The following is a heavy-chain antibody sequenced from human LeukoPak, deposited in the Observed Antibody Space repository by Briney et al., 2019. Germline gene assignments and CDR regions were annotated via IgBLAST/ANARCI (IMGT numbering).Heavy chain of an antibody. D-gene: IGHD5-24*01. CDR3: AREEMATAPPLLGTNWFDP. Sequence: GASVKVSCKASGYTFTGYYMHWVRQAPGQGLEWMGWINPNSGGTNYAQKFQGRVTMTRDTSISTAYMELSRLRSDDTAVYYCAREEMATAPPLLGTNWFDPWGQGTLVTVSS. J-gene: IGHJ5*02. CDR1: GYTFTGYY. CDR2: INPNSGGT. V-gene: IGHV1-2*02.